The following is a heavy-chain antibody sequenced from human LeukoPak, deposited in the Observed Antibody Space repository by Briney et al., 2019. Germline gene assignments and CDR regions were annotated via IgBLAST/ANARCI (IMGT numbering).Heavy chain of an antibody. V-gene: IGHV3-33*01. J-gene: IGHJ3*02. D-gene: IGHD3-22*01. CDR2: IWYDGSNK. CDR1: GFTFSSYG. Sequence: QPGRSLRLSCAASGFTFSSYGMHWVRQAPGKGLEWVAVIWYDGSNKYYADSVKGRFTISRDNSKNTLYLQMNSLRAEDTAVYYCARIDTYYYDSSGYYSAFDIWGQGTIVTVSS. CDR3: ARIDTYYYDSSGYYSAFDI.